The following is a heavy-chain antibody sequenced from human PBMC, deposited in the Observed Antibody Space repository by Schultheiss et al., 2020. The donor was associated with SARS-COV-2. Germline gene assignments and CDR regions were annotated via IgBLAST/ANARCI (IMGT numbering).Heavy chain of an antibody. CDR2: IYHSGST. CDR3: ARKVVGFGELVASIYGMDV. V-gene: IGHV4-59*12. J-gene: IGHJ6*02. D-gene: IGHD3-10*01. Sequence: SETLSLTCTVSGGSISSYYWSWIRQPPGKGLEWIGSIYHSGSTYYNPSLKSRVTISVDTSKNQFSLKLSSVTAADTAVYYCARKVVGFGELVASIYGMDVWGQGTTVTVSS. CDR1: GGSISSYY.